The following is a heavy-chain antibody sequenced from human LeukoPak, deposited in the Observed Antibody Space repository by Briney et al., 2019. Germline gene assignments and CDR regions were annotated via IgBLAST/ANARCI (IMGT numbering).Heavy chain of an antibody. J-gene: IGHJ2*01. CDR2: ISFDGTKK. D-gene: IGHD6-13*01. V-gene: IGHV3-30*03. Sequence: GGSLRLSCSASGFTVSSYGMHWVRQAPGKGLEWVAVISFDGTKKSYADAVMGRFTIFRDNYENTLDLQMNSLTGEDTAVYFCARDHVDSSSWSQYFDLWGRGTLVTVSS. CDR1: GFTVSSYG. CDR3: ARDHVDSSSWSQYFDL.